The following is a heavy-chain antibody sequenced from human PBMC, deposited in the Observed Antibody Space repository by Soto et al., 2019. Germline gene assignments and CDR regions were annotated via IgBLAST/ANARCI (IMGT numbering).Heavy chain of an antibody. CDR3: ARRHLAVAVSPWFDP. J-gene: IGHJ5*02. D-gene: IGHD6-19*01. V-gene: IGHV2-26*01. CDR1: GLSITDSEMG. Sequence: QVTLKESGPVLVKPTETLTLRCTVTGLSITDSEMGVSWISQPPGQPLEWLAHIDSSGEKSYRTFLKSRLASFKDTSKSQIVLTMTNMDPADTATYYCARRHLAVAVSPWFDPWGQGIPVTVSS. CDR2: IDSSGEK.